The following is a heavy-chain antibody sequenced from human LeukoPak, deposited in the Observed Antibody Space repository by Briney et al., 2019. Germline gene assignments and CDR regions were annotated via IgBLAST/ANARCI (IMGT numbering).Heavy chain of an antibody. CDR2: INHSGST. CDR1: GGSFSGYY. D-gene: IGHD2-2*01. J-gene: IGHJ5*02. CDR3: ARSVVRSSTSPINNWFDP. V-gene: IGHV4-34*01. Sequence: KPSETLSLTCAVYGGSFSGYYWSWIRQPPGKGLEWIGEINHSGSTNYNPSLKSRVTISVDTSKNQFSLKLSSVTAADTAVYYCARSVVRSSTSPINNWFDPWGQGTLVTVSS.